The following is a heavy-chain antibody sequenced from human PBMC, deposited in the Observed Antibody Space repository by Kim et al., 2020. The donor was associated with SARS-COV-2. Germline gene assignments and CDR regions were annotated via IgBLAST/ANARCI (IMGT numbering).Heavy chain of an antibody. CDR2: IGDSGGIT. CDR1: GFTFYSYA. D-gene: IGHD3-10*01. Sequence: GGSLRLSCAASGFTFYSYAMAWVRQAPGKGLEWVSTIGDSGGITYNADSVEGRFTISRDNSKNMVYLQMNSLSAEDTAVYFCVKGETLVWFGELPRNYFDYWGQGTLVTVSS. CDR3: VKGETLVWFGELPRNYFDY. J-gene: IGHJ4*02. V-gene: IGHV3-23*01.